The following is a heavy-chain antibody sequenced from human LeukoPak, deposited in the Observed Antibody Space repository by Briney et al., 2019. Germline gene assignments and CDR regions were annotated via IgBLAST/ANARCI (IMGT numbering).Heavy chain of an antibody. J-gene: IGHJ4*02. Sequence: GGTLRLSCAASGFTFSTYWMHWVRKAPGNGLERVANIKEDGSEKYYVDSVKGRFTISRDNAKNSLYLQMNSLRAEDTAVYYCARSGSGYSLDYWGQGTLVSVSS. CDR1: GFTFSTYW. V-gene: IGHV3-7*03. CDR2: IKEDGSEK. CDR3: ARSGSGYSLDY. D-gene: IGHD6-13*01.